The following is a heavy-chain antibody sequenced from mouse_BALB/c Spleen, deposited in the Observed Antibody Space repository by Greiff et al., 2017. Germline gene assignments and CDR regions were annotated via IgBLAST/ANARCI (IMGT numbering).Heavy chain of an antibody. J-gene: IGHJ4*01. D-gene: IGHD2-3*01. CDR3: ARGGLLGAMDY. V-gene: IGHV1-87*01. CDR2: IYPGDGDT. Sequence: VQLQQSGAELARPGASVKLSCKASGYTFTSYWMQWVKQRPGQGLEWIGAIYPGDGDTRYTQKFKGKATLTADKSSSTAYMQLSSLASEDSAVYYCARGGLLGAMDYWGQGTSVTVSS. CDR1: GYTFTSYW.